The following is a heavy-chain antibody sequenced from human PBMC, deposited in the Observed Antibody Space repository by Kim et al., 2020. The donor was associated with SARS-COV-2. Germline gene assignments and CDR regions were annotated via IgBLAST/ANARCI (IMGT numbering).Heavy chain of an antibody. J-gene: IGHJ6*03. D-gene: IGHD3-3*01. V-gene: IGHV4-39*01. CDR1: GGSISSSSYY. CDR3: ARHSGGEFWSGYVYYYYMDV. CDR2: MYYSGST. Sequence: SETLSLTCTVSGGSISSSSYYWGWIRQPPGKGLEWIGSMYYSGSTYYNPSLKSRVTISVDTSKNQFSLKLSSVTAADTAVYYCARHSGGEFWSGYVYYYYMDVWGKGTTVTVSS.